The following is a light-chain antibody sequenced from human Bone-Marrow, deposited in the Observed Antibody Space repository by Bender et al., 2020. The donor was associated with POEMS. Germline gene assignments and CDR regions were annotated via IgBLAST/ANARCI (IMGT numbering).Light chain of an antibody. J-gene: IGLJ1*01. CDR2: KDN. CDR1: ALPKQY. Sequence: SYELTQPPSVSVSPGQTAKITCSGNALPKQYAYWYQQKPGQAPILVISKDNERPSGIPERFAGSTSGTTLTLTISGVQAEDEADYYCQSTHTRGPYFVFGPGTKLSVL. V-gene: IGLV3-25*03. CDR3: QSTHTRGPYFV.